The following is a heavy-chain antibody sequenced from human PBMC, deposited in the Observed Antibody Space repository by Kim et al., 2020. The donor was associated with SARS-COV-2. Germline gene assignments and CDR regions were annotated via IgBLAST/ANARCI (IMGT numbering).Heavy chain of an antibody. CDR2: INSDGSST. CDR1: GFTFSSYW. J-gene: IGHJ6*02. D-gene: IGHD2-21*02. Sequence: GGSLRLSCAASGFTFSSYWMHWVRQAPGKGLVWVSRINSDGSSTSYADSVKGRFTISRDNAKNTLYLQMNSLRAEDTAVYYCARGGHIVVVTAGGYGMDVWGQGTTVTVSS. V-gene: IGHV3-74*01. CDR3: ARGGHIVVVTAGGYGMDV.